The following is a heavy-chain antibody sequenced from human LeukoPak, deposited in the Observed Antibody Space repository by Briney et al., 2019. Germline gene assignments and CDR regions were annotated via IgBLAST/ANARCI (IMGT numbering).Heavy chain of an antibody. CDR1: GFTFSDYY. CDR2: ISSSGSTI. CDR3: ARVDFWSGYSPYYFDY. V-gene: IGHV3-11*01. J-gene: IGHJ4*02. D-gene: IGHD3-3*01. Sequence: PGGSLRLSCAASGFTFSDYYMSWIRQAPGKGLEWVSYISSSGSTIYYADSVKGRFTISRDNAKNSLYLQMNSLRAEDTAVYYCARVDFWSGYSPYYFDYWGQGTLVTVSP.